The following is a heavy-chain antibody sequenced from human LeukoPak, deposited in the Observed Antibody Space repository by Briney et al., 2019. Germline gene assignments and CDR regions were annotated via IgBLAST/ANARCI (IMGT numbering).Heavy chain of an antibody. D-gene: IGHD3-16*01. Sequence: ASVKVSCKASGYTFTGYYMYWVRQAPGQGLEWMGWINPNSGGTNYAQKFQGRVTMTRDTSISTAYMELSRLRSDDTAVYYCARGLMITFGLNWFDPWGQGTLVTVSS. CDR3: ARGLMITFGLNWFDP. V-gene: IGHV1-2*02. CDR1: GYTFTGYY. J-gene: IGHJ5*02. CDR2: INPNSGGT.